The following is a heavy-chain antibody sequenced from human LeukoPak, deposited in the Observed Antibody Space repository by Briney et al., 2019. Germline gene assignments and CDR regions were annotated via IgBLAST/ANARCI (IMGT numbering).Heavy chain of an antibody. Sequence: PGGSLKLSCAASGFTFSGSAMHWVRQASGTGLEWVGRIRSKANSYATAYAASVKGRFTISRDDSKNTAYLQMNSLKTEDTAVYYCTRLVAVAGTPPHFDYWGQGTLVTVSS. CDR1: GFTFSGSA. CDR3: TRLVAVAGTPPHFDY. D-gene: IGHD6-19*01. J-gene: IGHJ4*02. CDR2: IRSKANSYAT. V-gene: IGHV3-73*01.